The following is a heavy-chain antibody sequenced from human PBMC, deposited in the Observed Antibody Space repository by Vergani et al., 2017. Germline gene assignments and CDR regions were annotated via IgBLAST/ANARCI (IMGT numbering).Heavy chain of an antibody. V-gene: IGHV3-23*01. J-gene: IGHJ4*02. Sequence: EVHLLESGGGLAHPGGTLRLSCEASGFTFSVCAMAWVRQAPGKGLEWVSGISGSGGSTNYADSVKGRFSISRDNSKNTLYLQMDTLRAEDTAVYYCAKGTYGMLIAILYYFDYGGQGTRVTVSA. CDR2: ISGSGGST. CDR3: AKGTYGMLIAILYYFDY. D-gene: IGHD2-21*01. CDR1: GFTFSVCA.